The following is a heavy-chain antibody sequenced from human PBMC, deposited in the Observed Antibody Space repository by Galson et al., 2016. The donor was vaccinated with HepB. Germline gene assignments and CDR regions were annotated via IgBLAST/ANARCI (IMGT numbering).Heavy chain of an antibody. D-gene: IGHD3-16*01. V-gene: IGHV1-69*13. J-gene: IGHJ6*02. CDR1: GGTFSSYS. Sequence: SVKVSCKASGGTFSSYSISWVRQAPGQGLEWMGGIIPIFDTTNYAQKFQGRVTITADESTSTAYMELSCLGSEDTAVYYWARGGGADRYYGMDVWGQGTTVTVSS. CDR3: ARGGGADRYYGMDV. CDR2: IIPIFDTT.